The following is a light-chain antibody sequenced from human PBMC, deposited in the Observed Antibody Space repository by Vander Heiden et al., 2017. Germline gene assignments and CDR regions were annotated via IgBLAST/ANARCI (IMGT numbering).Light chain of an antibody. CDR3: QQRCSWPYT. CDR2: AAS. CDR1: QSITRY. Sequence: DIQMTLAPSSLSASVGDRVTLTCRASQSITRYLHWYQQKSGKAPSLLIYAASSLHSGVPSKFSGSGSGTDFTLTISSLQPEDSAIYYCQQRCSWPYTFGHGTNLEIK. V-gene: IGKV1-39*01. J-gene: IGKJ2*01.